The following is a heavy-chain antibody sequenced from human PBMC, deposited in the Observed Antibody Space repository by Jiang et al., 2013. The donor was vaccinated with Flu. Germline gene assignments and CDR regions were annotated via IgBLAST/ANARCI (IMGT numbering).Heavy chain of an antibody. V-gene: IGHV3-7*01. D-gene: IGHD2-2*01. CDR2: IKQDGSEK. J-gene: IGHJ4*02. CDR3: ARAGIVVVNYYFDY. Sequence: EWVANIKQDGSEKYYVDSVKGRFTISRDNAKNSLYLQMNSLRAEDTAVYYCARAGIVVVNYYFDYWGQGTLVTVSS.